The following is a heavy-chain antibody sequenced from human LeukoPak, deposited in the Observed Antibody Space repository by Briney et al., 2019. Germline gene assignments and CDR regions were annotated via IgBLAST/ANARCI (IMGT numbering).Heavy chain of an antibody. CDR1: GYTFTGYY. Sequence: ASVKVSCKASGYTFTGYYMHWVRQAPGQGLEWMGWINPNSGGTNYAQKFQGRVTMTRDTSISTAYMELSRLRSDDTAVYYCARDSSSSWTELDYWGQGTLVTVSS. CDR2: INPNSGGT. D-gene: IGHD6-13*01. CDR3: ARDSSSSWTELDY. V-gene: IGHV1-2*02. J-gene: IGHJ4*02.